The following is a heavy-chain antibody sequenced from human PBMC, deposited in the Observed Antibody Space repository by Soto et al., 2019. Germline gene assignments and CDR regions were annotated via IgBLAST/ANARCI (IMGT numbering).Heavy chain of an antibody. Sequence: QVQLVQSGAEVKKPGASVRVSRKPSGYTLTNYAIHWVRQAAGQTLEWLAWIDPGSGRATYSQKVQGRIIVNRDNSATTFYMNLTSLTSEDTAVYFCTRDLNCGNPFDYWGQGALVTVSS. D-gene: IGHD2-21*01. CDR1: GYTLTNYA. CDR3: TRDLNCGNPFDY. J-gene: IGHJ4*02. CDR2: IDPGSGRA. V-gene: IGHV1-3*01.